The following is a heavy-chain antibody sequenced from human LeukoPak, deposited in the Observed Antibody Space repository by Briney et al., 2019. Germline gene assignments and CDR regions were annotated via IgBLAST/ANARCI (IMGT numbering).Heavy chain of an antibody. CDR2: ISTAGDP. CDR1: GFTFMIYD. V-gene: IGHV3-13*05. J-gene: IGHJ4*02. CDR3: VRGSVRGELAY. Sequence: GSLRLSCVSSGFTFMIYDMHWVRQATGKGLEWVSAISTAGDPYYPGSVRGRFTISRENAKNCLHLQINRLTAGDTPVYYCVRGSVRGELAYWGQGTLVTVSS. D-gene: IGHD3-16*01.